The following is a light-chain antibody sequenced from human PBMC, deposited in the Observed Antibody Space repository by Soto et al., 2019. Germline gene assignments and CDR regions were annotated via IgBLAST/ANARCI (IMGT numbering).Light chain of an antibody. CDR1: QSVTNNY. V-gene: IGKV3-20*01. Sequence: EIVLTQSPGTLSLSPGERATLSCRARQSVTNNYLAWYQQKPGQAPRLLMYGASSRATDVPDRFSGSGSGTDFTLTINRLEPEDFAVYYCQHYGTSPRTFGPGTKVEIK. J-gene: IGKJ1*01. CDR2: GAS. CDR3: QHYGTSPRT.